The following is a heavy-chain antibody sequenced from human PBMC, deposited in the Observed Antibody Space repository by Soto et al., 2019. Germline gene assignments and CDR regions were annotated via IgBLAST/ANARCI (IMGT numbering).Heavy chain of an antibody. CDR2: IYYSGST. V-gene: IGHV4-30-4*01. CDR3: ARNPTQKYYYASGSSLSSYYYYGMDV. D-gene: IGHD3-10*01. CDR1: GGSISSGDYY. J-gene: IGHJ6*02. Sequence: QVQLQESGPGLVKPSQTLSLTCTVSGGSISSGDYYWCWIRQPPGKGLEWIGYIYYSGSTYYNPSLKSRVTISVDTSKNQLSLKLSSVTAADTAVYYCARNPTQKYYYASGSSLSSYYYYGMDVWGQGTTVTVSS.